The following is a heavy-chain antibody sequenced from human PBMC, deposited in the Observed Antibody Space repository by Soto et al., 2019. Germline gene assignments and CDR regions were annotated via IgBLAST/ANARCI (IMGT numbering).Heavy chain of an antibody. Sequence: GGSLRLSCAGSRFTFSYYYLTWIRQSPGKGLEWVSYINTLSSAIYYADSVKGRFTISRDNAKNSLYLQMNSLRAEDTAVYYCARRLQWQLRPLDSWGRGTLVTVSS. J-gene: IGHJ4*02. CDR2: INTLSSAI. CDR3: ARRLQWQLRPLDS. V-gene: IGHV3-11*01. D-gene: IGHD6-19*01. CDR1: RFTFSYYY.